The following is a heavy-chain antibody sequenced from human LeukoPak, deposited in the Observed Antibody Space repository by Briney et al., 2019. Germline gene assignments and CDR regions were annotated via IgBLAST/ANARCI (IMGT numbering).Heavy chain of an antibody. D-gene: IGHD3-10*01. CDR2: LSGSGGST. Sequence: PGGSLRLSXAASGFTFSSYAMSWVRQAPGKGLEWVSALSGSGGSTYYADSVKGRFTISRDNSKNTLYLQMNSLRAEDMAVYYCAKDLDYYGSGSDPVFDYWGQGTLVTVSS. V-gene: IGHV3-23*01. CDR1: GFTFSSYA. CDR3: AKDLDYYGSGSDPVFDY. J-gene: IGHJ4*02.